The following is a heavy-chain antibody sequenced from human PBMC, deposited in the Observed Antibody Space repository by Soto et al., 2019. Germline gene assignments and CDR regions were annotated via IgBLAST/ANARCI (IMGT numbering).Heavy chain of an antibody. V-gene: IGHV4-30-4*01. CDR1: GGSISYADYY. J-gene: IGHJ4*02. Sequence: PSETLSLTWTVSGGSISYADYYWIWIRHSPGQVLDWTGFIFCTGTTSYKPALQGRLTRTVGTYNKQFSLKQTSVSASDTAMYYWASEGRLQLLDYWGQGTLVTFSS. CDR3: ASEGRLQLLDY. CDR2: IFCTGTT. D-gene: IGHD4-4*01.